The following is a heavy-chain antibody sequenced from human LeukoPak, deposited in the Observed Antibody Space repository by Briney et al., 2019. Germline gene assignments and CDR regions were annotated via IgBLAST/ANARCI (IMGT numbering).Heavy chain of an antibody. Sequence: PGGSLRLSCAASGFTVSSNYMSWVRQAPGKGLEWVSVIYSGGSTYYADSVKGRFTISRDNAKNSLYLQMNSLRAEDTAVYYCAAGYSSSWYEDYWGQGTLVTVSS. CDR2: IYSGGST. V-gene: IGHV3-53*01. CDR3: AAGYSSSWYEDY. J-gene: IGHJ4*02. CDR1: GFTVSSNY. D-gene: IGHD6-13*01.